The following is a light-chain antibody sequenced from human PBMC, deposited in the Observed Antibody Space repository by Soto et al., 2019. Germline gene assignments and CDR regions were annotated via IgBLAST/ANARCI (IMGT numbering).Light chain of an antibody. CDR1: QSVSSSY. J-gene: IGKJ3*01. V-gene: IGKV3D-15*01. CDR2: GAS. Sequence: EIVLTQSPGTLSLSPGERATLSCRASQSVSSSYLAWYQQKPGQAPRLLIYGASTRATGIPARFSGSGSGTEFTLTISSLQSEDFAVYYCQQYNNWPPVFTFGPGTKVDIK. CDR3: QQYNNWPPVFT.